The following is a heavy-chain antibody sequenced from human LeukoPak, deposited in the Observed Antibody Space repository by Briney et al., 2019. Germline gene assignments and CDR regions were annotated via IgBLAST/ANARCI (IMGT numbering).Heavy chain of an antibody. J-gene: IGHJ4*02. V-gene: IGHV3-66*02. CDR2: IFSAGNT. CDR1: GFTFSRYW. D-gene: IGHD1-26*01. Sequence: GGSLRLSCAASGFTFSRYWMSWVRQAPGKGLEWVSIIFSAGNTYYADSVKGRFTISRDNSKNTLYLQMNSLRTEDTAVYFCARDHDSGGGGGYWGQGTLVTVSS. CDR3: ARDHDSGGGGGY.